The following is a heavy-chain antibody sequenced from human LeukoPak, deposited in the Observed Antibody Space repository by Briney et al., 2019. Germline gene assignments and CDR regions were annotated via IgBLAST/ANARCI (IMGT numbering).Heavy chain of an antibody. CDR2: IYYSGST. D-gene: IGHD6-6*01. J-gene: IGHJ4*02. Sequence: SETLSLTCAVSGGSISSGGYSWSWIRQPPGQGLEWIGYIYYSGSTNYNPSLKSRVTISVDTSKNQFSLKLSSVTAADTAVYYCAREGKWAAARPDYWGQGTLVTVSS. CDR1: GGSISSGGYS. CDR3: AREGKWAAARPDY. V-gene: IGHV4-61*08.